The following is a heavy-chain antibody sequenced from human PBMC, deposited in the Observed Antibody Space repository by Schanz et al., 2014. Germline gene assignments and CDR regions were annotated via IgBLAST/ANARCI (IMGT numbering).Heavy chain of an antibody. J-gene: IGHJ3*02. CDR3: ARGGDPEDVFDI. Sequence: QVQLVQSGAEVKKPGSSMKVSCKASGGTFSTYPINWLRQAPGQGLEWMGRIIPIHGIVNYAQRFQDRVRITADKSTSTAYMELSSLRSDDTAVDYCARGGDPEDVFDIWGQGTMLTVSS. CDR1: GGTFSTYP. V-gene: IGHV1-69*02. D-gene: IGHD2-15*01. CDR2: IIPIHGIV.